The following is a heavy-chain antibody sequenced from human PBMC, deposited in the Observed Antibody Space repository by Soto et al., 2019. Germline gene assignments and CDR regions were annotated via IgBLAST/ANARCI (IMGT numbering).Heavy chain of an antibody. CDR1: GGFISSGDYY. CDR3: AREVVPATVDFYYYYIDF. Sequence: QVQLQESGPGLVKPSQTLSLTCTVSGGFISSGDYYWNWIRQLPGKGLEWIGYIEHSGSSFYNPSLKGRVALALDTSKNQFSLKLNSVTAADTAVYYCAREVVPATVDFYYYYIDFWGKGTTVTFSS. D-gene: IGHD2-2*01. J-gene: IGHJ6*03. V-gene: IGHV4-31*03. CDR2: IEHSGSS.